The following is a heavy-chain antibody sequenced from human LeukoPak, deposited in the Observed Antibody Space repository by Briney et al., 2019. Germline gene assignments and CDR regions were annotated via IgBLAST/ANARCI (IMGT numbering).Heavy chain of an antibody. CDR3: AREGPLNYYYYVMDV. CDR1: GGSISSYY. CDR2: VYYSGST. V-gene: IGHV4-59*13. Sequence: SETLSLTCTVSGGSISSYYWSWIRQPPGKGLEWVGYVYYSGSTNYNPSLKSRDTISVDTSKNQFSLNLNSVTAADTAVYYCAREGPLNYYYYVMDVWGQGTTVTVSS. J-gene: IGHJ6*02.